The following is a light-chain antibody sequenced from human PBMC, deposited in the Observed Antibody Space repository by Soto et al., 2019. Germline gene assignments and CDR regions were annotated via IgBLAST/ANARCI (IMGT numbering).Light chain of an antibody. CDR1: SSNIGSRYE. Sequence: QSVLTQPPSVSGAPGQRITISCTGSSSNIGSRYEVQWYQHHPGKAPKLIISDVSIRPSGVSDRFSGSKSGNTASLTISGLQAEDEADYYCSSYTTSSTQVFGTGTKLTVL. CDR3: SSYTTSSTQV. V-gene: IGLV2-14*01. CDR2: DVS. J-gene: IGLJ1*01.